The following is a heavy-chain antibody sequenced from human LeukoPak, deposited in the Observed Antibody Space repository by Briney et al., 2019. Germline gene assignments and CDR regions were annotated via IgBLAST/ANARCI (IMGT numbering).Heavy chain of an antibody. CDR3: SRDPFAVLGPPAFDI. CDR2: ISSSGSTI. V-gene: IGHV3-48*03. J-gene: IGHJ3*02. D-gene: IGHD3-16*01. Sequence: GGTLTLSCAASGFTISSYEMNWVRQAPGKGLEWVSYISSSGSTIYYAASVKGRFTIFRTNAKNSLYLQMNSLRAEDAAVYYCSRDPFAVLGPPAFDIWGQGTMVTVSS. CDR1: GFTISSYE.